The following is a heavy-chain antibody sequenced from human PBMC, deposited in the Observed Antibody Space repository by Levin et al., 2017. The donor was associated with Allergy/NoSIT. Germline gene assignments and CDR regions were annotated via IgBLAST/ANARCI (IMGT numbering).Heavy chain of an antibody. Sequence: SVKVSCKASGGTFSSYTISWVRQAPGQGLEWMGRIIPILGIANYAQKFQGRVTITADKSTSTAYMELSSLRSEDTAVYYCARAVAAAGIGDWFDPWGQGTLVTVSS. J-gene: IGHJ5*02. CDR3: ARAVAAAGIGDWFDP. CDR2: IIPILGIA. CDR1: GGTFSSYT. D-gene: IGHD6-13*01. V-gene: IGHV1-69*02.